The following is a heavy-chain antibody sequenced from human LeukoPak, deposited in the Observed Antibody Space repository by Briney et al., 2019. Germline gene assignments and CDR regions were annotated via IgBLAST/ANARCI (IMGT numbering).Heavy chain of an antibody. V-gene: IGHV3-33*06. CDR1: GFTFSSYG. D-gene: IGHD1-14*01. Sequence: GRSLRLSCAASGFTFSSYGMHWVRQAPGKGLEWVAVIWYDGSNKYYADSVKGRFTISRDNSKNTLYLQMNSLRAEDTAVYYCAKAPNPHRDYWGQGTLVTVSS. J-gene: IGHJ4*02. CDR2: IWYDGSNK. CDR3: AKAPNPHRDY.